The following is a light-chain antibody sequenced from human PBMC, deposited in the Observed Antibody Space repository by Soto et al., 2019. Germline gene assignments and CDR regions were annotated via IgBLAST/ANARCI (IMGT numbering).Light chain of an antibody. Sequence: QSVLTQSPSASASLGASVKFTCTLRSGHSSYAIAWHQQQTEKGPQYLMKLNSDGSHNKGDGIPDRFSGSSSGAERYLTISILQSEDDADYYCQTWDTGSVIFGGGTKLTVL. CDR3: QTWDTGSVI. CDR2: LNSDGSH. J-gene: IGLJ2*01. V-gene: IGLV4-69*01. CDR1: SGHSSYA.